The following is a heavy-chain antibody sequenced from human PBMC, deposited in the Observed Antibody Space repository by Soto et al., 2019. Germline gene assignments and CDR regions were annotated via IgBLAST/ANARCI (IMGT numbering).Heavy chain of an antibody. CDR1: GYTFTSYY. J-gene: IGHJ6*02. D-gene: IGHD2-15*01. V-gene: IGHV1-46*01. Sequence: ASVKVSCKASGYTFTSYYMHWVRQAPGQGLEWMGIINPSGGSTSYAQKFQGRVTMTRDTSTSTVYMELSSLRSEDTAVYYCARWPRPNDIVVVVAATGDYYYGMDVWGQGTTVTVSS. CDR3: ARWPRPNDIVVVVAATGDYYYGMDV. CDR2: INPSGGST.